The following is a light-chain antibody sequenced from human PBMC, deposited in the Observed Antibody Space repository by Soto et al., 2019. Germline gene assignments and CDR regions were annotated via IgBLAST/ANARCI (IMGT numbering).Light chain of an antibody. V-gene: IGKV1-12*01. CDR2: AAT. CDR1: QGISSC. Sequence: DIQMTQSPSSVSASVGDRVTITCRASQGISSCLAWYQQKPGKAPKLLIYAATIWQSGVPSRFSGSGSGTDFTLTISSLQPEDFATYYCQQANSFPFTFGQGTRLEIK. J-gene: IGKJ5*01. CDR3: QQANSFPFT.